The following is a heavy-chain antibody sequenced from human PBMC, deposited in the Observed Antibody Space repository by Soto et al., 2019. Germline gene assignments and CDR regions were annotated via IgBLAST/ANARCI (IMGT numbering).Heavy chain of an antibody. D-gene: IGHD2-2*03. CDR2: ISYDGSNK. CDR1: GFTFSSYG. Sequence: GGSLRLSCAASGFTFSSYGMHWVRQAPGKGLEWVAVISYDGSNKYYAEYVKGRFTITRDNSKKTLYLQMNRLRAEDKAVYYCAKFMDIVVVPAAQFDAEYFQHWGQGTLVTVSS. CDR3: AKFMDIVVVPAAQFDAEYFQH. V-gene: IGHV3-30*18. J-gene: IGHJ1*01.